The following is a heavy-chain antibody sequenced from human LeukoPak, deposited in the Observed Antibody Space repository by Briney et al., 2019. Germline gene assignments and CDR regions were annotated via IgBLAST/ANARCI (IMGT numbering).Heavy chain of an antibody. CDR1: GDIVSSNSAV. CDR2: TYYRSKWYN. Sequence: SQTLSLTCAISGDIVSSNSAVWNWVRQSPSRGLEWLGRTYYRSKWYNDYAVSVKSLITINPDTSKNQFSLHLNSVTPEDTAVYYCAREADTTMADAFDIWGQGTLVTVSS. D-gene: IGHD5-18*01. J-gene: IGHJ3*02. CDR3: AREADTTMADAFDI. V-gene: IGHV6-1*01.